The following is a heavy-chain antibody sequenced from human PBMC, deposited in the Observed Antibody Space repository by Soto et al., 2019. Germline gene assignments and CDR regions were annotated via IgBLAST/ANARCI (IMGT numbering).Heavy chain of an antibody. CDR2: ISGSGGST. CDR1: GFTFSSYS. J-gene: IGHJ3*02. Sequence: GGSLILSCASSGFTFSSYSMILVRPAPGKGLEWVSAISGSGGSTYYADSVKGRFTISRDNSKNTLYLQMNSLRAEDTAVYYCAKDERYNWNYLFLFGAFDIWGQGTMVTVSS. D-gene: IGHD1-7*01. V-gene: IGHV3-23*01. CDR3: AKDERYNWNYLFLFGAFDI.